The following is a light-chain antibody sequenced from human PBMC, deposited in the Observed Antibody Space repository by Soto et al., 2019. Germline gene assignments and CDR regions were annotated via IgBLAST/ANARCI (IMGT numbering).Light chain of an antibody. J-gene: IGKJ4*01. CDR2: LGS. CDR1: QSLLQSDSYNY. CDR3: MQALQTPLT. Sequence: DIVMTQSPLSLPVTPGEPASISCRSSQSLLQSDSYNYLDWYLQKPGQSPQLLIYLGSNRASGVPDRSSGSGSGTDFTLKISRVEAEDVGIYYCMQALQTPLTFGGGTKVDIK. V-gene: IGKV2-28*01.